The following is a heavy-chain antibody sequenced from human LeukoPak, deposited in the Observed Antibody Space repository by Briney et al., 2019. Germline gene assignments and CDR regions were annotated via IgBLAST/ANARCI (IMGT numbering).Heavy chain of an antibody. CDR1: GFTFSSYW. D-gene: IGHD3-10*01. CDR3: ASDREYYYGSGSFDY. CDR2: IKQDGSEK. J-gene: IGHJ4*02. Sequence: GGSLRLSCAASGFTFSSYWMSWVRQAPGKGLEWVANIKQDGSEKYYVDSVKGRFTISRDNAKNSLYLQMNSLRAEDTAVHYCASDREYYYGSGSFDYWGQGTLVTVSS. V-gene: IGHV3-7*04.